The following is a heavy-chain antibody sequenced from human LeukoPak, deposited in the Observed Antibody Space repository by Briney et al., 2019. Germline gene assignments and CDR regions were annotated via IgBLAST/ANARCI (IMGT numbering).Heavy chain of an antibody. D-gene: IGHD3-10*01. Sequence: GGCLSLFCAASGFTFSSYGMSWARQAPGKGLEWVSAMTATSSSTHDADSVQGRFTISRDNSKNTLYLQMNSLRPEHTAIYYCAKLFESGTYNNFFHYWGQGTLVTVFS. J-gene: IGHJ4*02. CDR2: MTATSSST. CDR1: GFTFSSYG. CDR3: AKLFESGTYNNFFHY. V-gene: IGHV3-23*01.